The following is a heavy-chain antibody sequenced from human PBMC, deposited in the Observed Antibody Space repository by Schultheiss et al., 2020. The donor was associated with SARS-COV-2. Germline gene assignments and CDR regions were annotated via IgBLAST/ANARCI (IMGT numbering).Heavy chain of an antibody. Sequence: SVKVSCKASGYTFTGYYMHWVRQAPGQGLEWMGGIIPIFGTANYAQKFQGRVTITADESTSTAYMELSSLRSEDTAVYYCARTNPDIVVVPAGFSAFDIWGQGTMVTVSS. CDR3: ARTNPDIVVVPAGFSAFDI. CDR1: GYTFTGYY. V-gene: IGHV1-69*13. D-gene: IGHD2-2*01. CDR2: IIPIFGTA. J-gene: IGHJ3*02.